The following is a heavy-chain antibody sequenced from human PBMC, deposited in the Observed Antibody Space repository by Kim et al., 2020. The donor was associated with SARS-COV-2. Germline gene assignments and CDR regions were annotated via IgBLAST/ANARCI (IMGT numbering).Heavy chain of an antibody. J-gene: IGHJ6*02. Sequence: SVKVSCKASGGTFSSYAISWVRQAPGQGLEWMGGIIPIFGTANYAQKFQGRVTITADESTSTAYMELSSLRSEDTAVYYCARRLRYFDWLGDYYYGMDVWGQGTTVTVSS. CDR1: GGTFSSYA. CDR3: ARRLRYFDWLGDYYYGMDV. V-gene: IGHV1-69*13. D-gene: IGHD3-9*01. CDR2: IIPIFGTA.